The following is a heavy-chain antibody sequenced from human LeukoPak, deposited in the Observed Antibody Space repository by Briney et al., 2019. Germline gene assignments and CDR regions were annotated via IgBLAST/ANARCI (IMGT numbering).Heavy chain of an antibody. D-gene: IGHD1-14*01. CDR2: VSAYADNT. V-gene: IGHV1-18*01. Sequence: ASVKVSCKASGYTFINYGITWVRQAPGQGLEWMGWVSAYADNTNYAQKLQGRVTMTTDTSTSTAYMELRSLRSDDTAVYYCARALTIFDYWGQGTLVTVSS. J-gene: IGHJ4*02. CDR3: ARALTIFDY. CDR1: GYTFINYG.